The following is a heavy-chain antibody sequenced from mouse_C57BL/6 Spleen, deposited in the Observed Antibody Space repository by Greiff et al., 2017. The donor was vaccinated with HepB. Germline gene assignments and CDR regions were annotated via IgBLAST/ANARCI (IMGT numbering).Heavy chain of an antibody. D-gene: IGHD2-4*01. CDR3: ARGGDYQYYFDY. CDR2: ISDGGSYT. J-gene: IGHJ2*01. V-gene: IGHV5-4*03. Sequence: EVKLVESGGGLVKPGGSLKLSCAASGFTFSSYAMSWVRQTPEKRLEWVATISDGGSYTYYPDNVKGRFTISRDNAKNNLYLQMSHRKSEDTAMYYCARGGDYQYYFDYWGQGTTHTVSS. CDR1: GFTFSSYA.